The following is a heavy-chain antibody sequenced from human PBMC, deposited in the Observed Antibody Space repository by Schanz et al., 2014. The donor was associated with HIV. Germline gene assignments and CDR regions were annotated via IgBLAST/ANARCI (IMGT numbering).Heavy chain of an antibody. CDR1: GFSLSGYG. J-gene: IGHJ1*01. CDR2: ISGGGGST. Sequence: EVQLVESGGGLVQPGGSLRLSCAASGFSLSGYGMNWVRQAPGKGLEWVSGISGGGGSTYYTDSVKGRFTISRDNSKNTLYLQMNSLRAEDTAVYYCAKGTTAAGRGYFQHWGQGTLVTVSS. CDR3: AKGTTAAGRGYFQH. V-gene: IGHV3-23*04. D-gene: IGHD6-13*01.